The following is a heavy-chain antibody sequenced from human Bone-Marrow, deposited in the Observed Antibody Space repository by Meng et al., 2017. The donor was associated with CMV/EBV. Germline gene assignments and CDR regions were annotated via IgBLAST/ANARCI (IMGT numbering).Heavy chain of an antibody. D-gene: IGHD2-2*01. Sequence: SVKVSCKASGGTFSRYAISWVRQAPGQGLEWMGGIIPIFGTANYAQKLQGRVTITTDESTSTAYLELSSLRSEDTAVYYCAGGVVPAAIEAVDYYGMDVWGQGTTVTVSS. CDR1: GGTFSRYA. CDR2: IIPIFGTA. CDR3: AGGVVPAAIEAVDYYGMDV. V-gene: IGHV1-69*05. J-gene: IGHJ6*02.